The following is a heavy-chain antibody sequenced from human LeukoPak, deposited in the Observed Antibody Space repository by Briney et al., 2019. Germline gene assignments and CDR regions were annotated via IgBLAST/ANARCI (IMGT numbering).Heavy chain of an antibody. D-gene: IGHD5/OR15-5a*01. CDR3: ASGSRFDY. CDR2: IYSGGSI. Sequence: GGSLRLSCAASGFTVSDNYMSWVRQAPGKGLEWVSVIYSGGSIYYTDSVKGRFTISKHNSKNTLYLQMNSLRTEDTAVYYCASGSRFDYWGQGTLVTVSS. CDR1: GFTVSDNY. J-gene: IGHJ4*02. V-gene: IGHV3-53*04.